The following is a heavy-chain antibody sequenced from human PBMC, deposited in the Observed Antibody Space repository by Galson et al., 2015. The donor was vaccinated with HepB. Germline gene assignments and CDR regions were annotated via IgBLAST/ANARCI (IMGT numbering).Heavy chain of an antibody. Sequence: SVKVSCKASGYTFTSYYMHWVRQAPGQGLEWMGIINPSGGSTSYAQKFQGRVTMTRDTSTSTVYMELSSLRSEDTAVYYCARDPIAAARRYYYYYMDVWGKGTTVTVSS. CDR3: ARDPIAAARRYYYYYMDV. J-gene: IGHJ6*03. CDR1: GYTFTSYY. D-gene: IGHD6-13*01. CDR2: INPSGGST. V-gene: IGHV1-46*01.